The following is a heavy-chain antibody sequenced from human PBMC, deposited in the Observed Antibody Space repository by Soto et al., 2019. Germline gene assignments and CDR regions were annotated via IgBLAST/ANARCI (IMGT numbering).Heavy chain of an antibody. J-gene: IGHJ6*02. V-gene: IGHV5-51*01. CDR3: ARQTTGWFGMDV. CDR2: IYPGDSDA. Sequence: GESLKISCKGSGYSFTDYWIGWVRQMPGKGLEWMGIIYPGDSDARYSPSFQGQVSISTDTSVNTAYLQWGSLKASDTAMYYCARQTTGWFGMDVCGHGTTVTVSS. D-gene: IGHD6-19*01. CDR1: GYSFTDYW.